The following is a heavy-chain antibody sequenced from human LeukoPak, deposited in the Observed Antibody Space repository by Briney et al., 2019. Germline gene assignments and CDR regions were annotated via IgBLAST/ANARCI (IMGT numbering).Heavy chain of an antibody. CDR2: ISDLVDNT. J-gene: IGHJ3*01. CDR1: GFSFGSYP. CDR3: AKGKINHNGAFDA. D-gene: IGHD2-8*01. Sequence: PGGSLRLSCAGSGFSFGSYPMSWVRQAPGKGLEWVSSISDLVDNTYYADSVKGRFTISRDNPEKSLYLQMSSLRVEDTAVYYCAKGKINHNGAFDAWGQGTRVTVSS. V-gene: IGHV3-23*01.